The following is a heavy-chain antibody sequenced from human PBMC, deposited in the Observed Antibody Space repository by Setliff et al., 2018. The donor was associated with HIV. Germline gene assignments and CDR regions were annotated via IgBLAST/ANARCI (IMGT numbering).Heavy chain of an antibody. Sequence: SETLSLTCAVSGCSINSYYWSWIRQPPGKGLEWIGYIYYIGNTNYNPSLKSRVTISVDTSKNQFSLKLSSVTAADTAVYYCARVRGSSYFGTFDYWGQGALVTAPQ. CDR3: ARVRGSSYFGTFDY. V-gene: IGHV4-59*01. CDR2: IYYIGNT. CDR1: GCSINSYY. J-gene: IGHJ4*02. D-gene: IGHD1-26*01.